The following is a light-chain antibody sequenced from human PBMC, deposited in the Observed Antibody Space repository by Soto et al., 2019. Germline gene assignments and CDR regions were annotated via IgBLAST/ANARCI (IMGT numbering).Light chain of an antibody. CDR1: SSDVGGYNY. CDR2: DVS. CDR3: SAYTSSSTLV. J-gene: IGLJ2*01. Sequence: QSALTQPASVSGSPGQSIAISCTGTSSDVGGYNYVSLYQQHPGKAPKLMIYDVSSRPSGVSDGFSVSKSGNTASLTISGLQAEDEADYYCSAYTSSSTLVFGGGTKLTVL. V-gene: IGLV2-14*01.